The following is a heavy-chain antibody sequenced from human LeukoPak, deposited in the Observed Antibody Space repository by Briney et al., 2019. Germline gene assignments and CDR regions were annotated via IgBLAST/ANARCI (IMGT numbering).Heavy chain of an antibody. CDR2: IKQDGSEK. CDR3: AKRTSVGGFDY. CDR1: GFTFSNYW. D-gene: IGHD3-16*01. Sequence: GGSLRLSCAVSGFTFSNYWMSWVRQAPGKGLEWVANIKQDGSEKYYVDSVKGRFTISRDNAKNSLYLQMNSLRAEDTAVYYCAKRTSVGGFDYWGQGTLVTVSS. V-gene: IGHV3-7*05. J-gene: IGHJ4*02.